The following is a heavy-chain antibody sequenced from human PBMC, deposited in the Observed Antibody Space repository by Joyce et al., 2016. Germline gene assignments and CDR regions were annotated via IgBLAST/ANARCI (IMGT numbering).Heavy chain of an antibody. CDR1: GYAFTSYG. CDR2: ISTYTGYT. CDR3: ARGLGKSVDY. D-gene: IGHD3-10*01. J-gene: IGHJ4*02. V-gene: IGHV1-18*01. Sequence: QVHLVQSGAEVQKPGASVKVSCKASGYAFTSYGITWMRQAPGQGLEWMGWISTYTGYTDFARNLQGRLTMTTDTSTRTAYMELRRQRSDDTAVYYCARGLGKSVDYWGQGTLVTVSS.